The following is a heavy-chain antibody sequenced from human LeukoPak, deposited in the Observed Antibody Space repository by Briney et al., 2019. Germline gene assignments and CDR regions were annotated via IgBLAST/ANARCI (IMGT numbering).Heavy chain of an antibody. J-gene: IGHJ6*03. CDR3: ARSSCSSCLHYYYMDV. D-gene: IGHD6-13*01. Sequence: WASVKVSCKASGYTFTGYYMHWVRQAPGQGLEWMGRINPNSGGTNYAQKFQGRVTMTRDTSISTAYMELSRLRSDDTAVYYCARSSCSSCLHYYYMDVWGKGTTVTVSS. CDR2: INPNSGGT. CDR1: GYTFTGYY. V-gene: IGHV1-2*06.